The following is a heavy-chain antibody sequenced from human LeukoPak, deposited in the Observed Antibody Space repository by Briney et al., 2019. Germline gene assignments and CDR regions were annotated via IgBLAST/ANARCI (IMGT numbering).Heavy chain of an antibody. D-gene: IGHD3-10*01. J-gene: IGHJ4*02. Sequence: GASVKVSCKASGYTFTGYYMHWVRQAPGQGLEWMGWINPNSGGTNYAQKFRGRVTMTRDTSISTAYMELSRLRSEDTAVYYCASGYGSGGYLGFDYWGQGTLVTVSS. CDR3: ASGYGSGGYLGFDY. CDR1: GYTFTGYY. CDR2: INPNSGGT. V-gene: IGHV1-2*02.